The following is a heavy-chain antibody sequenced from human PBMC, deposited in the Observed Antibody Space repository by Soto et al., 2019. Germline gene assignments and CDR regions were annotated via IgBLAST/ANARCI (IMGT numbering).Heavy chain of an antibody. V-gene: IGHV4-39*01. J-gene: IGHJ4*02. D-gene: IGHD6-13*01. CDR2: IYYSGST. CDR1: GGSFSSSSYN. Sequence: SETLSLTCTVSGGSFSSSSYNWGWIRQTPGKGRELIGSIYYSGSTYYNPSLKSRVTISVDTSKNQFSLKLSSVTAADTAVYYCARHYEKPPIVSAAVVSNFDYWGQGTLVTVSS. CDR3: ARHYEKPPIVSAAVVSNFDY.